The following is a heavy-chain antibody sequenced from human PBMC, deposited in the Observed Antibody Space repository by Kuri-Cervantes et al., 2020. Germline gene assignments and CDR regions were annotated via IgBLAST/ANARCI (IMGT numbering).Heavy chain of an antibody. D-gene: IGHD3-22*01. Sequence: ASVKVSCKASGYTFTSYCMHWVRQAPGQGLEWMGIISPSGDSTSYAQRFQGRVTMTRDTSTSTVYMELSSLRSEDTAVYYCARGKVVISPFDYWGQGTLVTVSS. V-gene: IGHV1-46*01. J-gene: IGHJ4*02. CDR3: ARGKVVISPFDY. CDR2: ISPSGDST. CDR1: GYTFTSYC.